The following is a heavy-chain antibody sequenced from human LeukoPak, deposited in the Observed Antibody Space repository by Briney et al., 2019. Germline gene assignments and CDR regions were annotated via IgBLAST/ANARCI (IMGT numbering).Heavy chain of an antibody. V-gene: IGHV5-51*01. CDR1: GYNFLTHW. Sequence: GESLKISCKASGYNFLTHWIGWVRQMPGKGLEWMGIIYPSDSDTRYSPSFQGQVTISADKSTTTAYLQWRSLKASDTAMYYCALRSGTDAAYDIWGQGTLVTVSS. CDR2: IYPSDSDT. CDR3: ALRSGTDAAYDI. J-gene: IGHJ3*02. D-gene: IGHD1-26*01.